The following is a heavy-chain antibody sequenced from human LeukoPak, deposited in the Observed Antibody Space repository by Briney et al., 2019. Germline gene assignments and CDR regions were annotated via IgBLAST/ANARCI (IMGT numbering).Heavy chain of an antibody. J-gene: IGHJ6*02. CDR1: GFTFSSYA. D-gene: IGHD2-2*02. CDR3: AKGSQVVPAAIGQDYYGMDV. CDR2: ISGSGGST. V-gene: IGHV3-23*01. Sequence: PGGSLRLSCAASGFTFSSYAMSWVRQAPGKGLEWVSAISGSGGSTYYADSVKGRFTISRDNSKNTLCLQMNSLRAEDTAVYYCAKGSQVVPAAIGQDYYGMDVWGQGTTVTVSS.